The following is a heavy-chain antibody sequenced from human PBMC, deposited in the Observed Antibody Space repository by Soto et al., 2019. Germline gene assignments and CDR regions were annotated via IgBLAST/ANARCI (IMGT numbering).Heavy chain of an antibody. D-gene: IGHD3-16*02. J-gene: IGHJ4*02. Sequence: QVQLVQSGPEVKKPGASVKVSCKASGYTFTSYGITWVRQAPGQGLEWMGWINAYNGNTNYVQNLQGRVTMTPDTSTSTAYMELRSLRSDDTAVYYCARYMITFGGIIAYYFDYWGQGTLVTVSS. V-gene: IGHV1-18*01. CDR2: INAYNGNT. CDR1: GYTFTSYG. CDR3: ARYMITFGGIIAYYFDY.